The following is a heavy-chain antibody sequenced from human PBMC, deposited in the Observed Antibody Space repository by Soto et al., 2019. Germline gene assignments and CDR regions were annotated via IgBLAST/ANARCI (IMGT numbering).Heavy chain of an antibody. J-gene: IGHJ3*01. V-gene: IGHV4-59*01. Sequence: PAATLSLTCTVSSGSISSYYWSWIRQPPGKGLEWIGYIYYSGSTNYNPSLKSRVTISVDTSKNQFSLKLSSVTAADTAVYYCACFRFGSSSSTMIYTWAQRKKLTVSS. CDR1: SGSISSYY. CDR3: ACFRFGSSSSTMIYT. D-gene: IGHD6-6*01. CDR2: IYYSGST.